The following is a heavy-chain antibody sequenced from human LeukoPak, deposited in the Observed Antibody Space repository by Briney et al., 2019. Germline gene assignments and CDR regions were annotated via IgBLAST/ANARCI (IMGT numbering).Heavy chain of an antibody. Sequence: ASVKVSCKASGYTFTSYGISWVRQAPGQGLEWMGWISAYNGNTNYAQKLQGRVTMTTDTSTSTAYMELRSLRSDDTAVYYCARDPSPSSGWYLYYYYYYMDVWGKGTTVTVSS. CDR2: ISAYNGNT. J-gene: IGHJ6*03. CDR1: GYTFTSYG. CDR3: ARDPSPSSGWYLYYYYYYMDV. D-gene: IGHD6-19*01. V-gene: IGHV1-18*01.